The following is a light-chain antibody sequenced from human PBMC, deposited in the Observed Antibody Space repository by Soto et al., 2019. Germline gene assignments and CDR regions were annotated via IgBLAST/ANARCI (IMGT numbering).Light chain of an antibody. CDR3: QSYDSSLRGV. CDR2: VNS. J-gene: IGLJ2*01. CDR1: SSNIGAGYN. V-gene: IGLV1-40*01. Sequence: QSVLTQPPSVSGAPGQRVTISCTGSSSNIGAGYNVHWYQQLPGTAPKLPIYVNSNRPSGVPDRFSGSKSGTSASLAITGLQAEDEADYYCQSYDSSLRGVFGGGTKLTVL.